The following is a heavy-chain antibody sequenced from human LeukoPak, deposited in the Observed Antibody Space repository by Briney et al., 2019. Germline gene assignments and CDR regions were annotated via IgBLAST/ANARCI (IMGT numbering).Heavy chain of an antibody. CDR2: ISYDGSNK. J-gene: IGHJ4*02. V-gene: IGHV3-30-3*01. CDR3: AKGVRGSDY. D-gene: IGHD3-10*01. Sequence: PGGSLRLSCAASGFTFSSYAMHWVRQAPGKGLEWVAVISYDGSNKYYADSVKGRFTISRDNSKNTLYLQMNSLRAEDTAVYYCAKGVRGSDYWGQGTLVTVSS. CDR1: GFTFSSYA.